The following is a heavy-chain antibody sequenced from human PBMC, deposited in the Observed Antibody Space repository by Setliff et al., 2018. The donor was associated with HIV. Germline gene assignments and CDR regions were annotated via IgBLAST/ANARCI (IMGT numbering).Heavy chain of an antibody. CDR2: FYTSGST. J-gene: IGHJ4*02. CDR1: GGSISSYY. CDR3: ARLGAEDFSDYDWVDY. Sequence: LSLTCTVSGGSISSYYWSWIRQPAGKGLEWIGRFYTSGSTNYNPPFKSRVTISVDTSKNQFSLNLNSVTAADTAVYYCARLGAEDFSDYDWVDYWGQGTLVTVSS. V-gene: IGHV4-4*07. D-gene: IGHD5-12*01.